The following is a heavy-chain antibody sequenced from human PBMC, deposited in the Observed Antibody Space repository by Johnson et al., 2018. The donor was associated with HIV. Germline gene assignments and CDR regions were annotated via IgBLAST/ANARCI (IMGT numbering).Heavy chain of an antibody. CDR3: AKDTYGPLDAFDV. J-gene: IGHJ3*01. V-gene: IGHV3-30-3*01. Sequence: QLVESGGGVVQPGRSLRLSCAASGFTFSNYALHWVRQTPGKGLEWVAVISYDGSNKYYADSVKGRFTISRDNSNNSLYMQMNSLRVEDTAVYFCAKDTYGPLDAFDVWGQGTMVTVSS. CDR1: GFTFSNYA. CDR2: ISYDGSNK. D-gene: IGHD3-16*01.